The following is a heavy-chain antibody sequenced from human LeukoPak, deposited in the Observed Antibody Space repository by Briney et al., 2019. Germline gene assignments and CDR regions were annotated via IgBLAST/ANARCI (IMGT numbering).Heavy chain of an antibody. Sequence: ASQTLSLTCTVSGGSISSYYWSWIRQPPGKGLEWIGYIYYSGSTNYNPSLKSRVTISVDKSKSQFSLKLTSVIAADTAVYYCATYSSSSKHYFDHWGQGTLVTVSS. D-gene: IGHD6-6*01. CDR3: ATYSSSSKHYFDH. V-gene: IGHV4-59*12. J-gene: IGHJ4*02. CDR1: GGSISSYY. CDR2: IYYSGST.